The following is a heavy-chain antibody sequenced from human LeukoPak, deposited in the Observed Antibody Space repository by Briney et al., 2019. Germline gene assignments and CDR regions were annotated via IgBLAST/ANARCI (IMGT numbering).Heavy chain of an antibody. CDR2: INPNSGGT. D-gene: IGHD3-10*01. Sequence: GASVKVSCKASGYTFTGYYMHWVRQAPGQGLEWMGWINPNSGGTNYAQKFQGRVTMTRDTPISTAYMELSRLRSDDTAVYYCARDDMVRGVENWFDPWGQGTLVTVSS. J-gene: IGHJ5*02. CDR3: ARDDMVRGVENWFDP. V-gene: IGHV1-2*02. CDR1: GYTFTGYY.